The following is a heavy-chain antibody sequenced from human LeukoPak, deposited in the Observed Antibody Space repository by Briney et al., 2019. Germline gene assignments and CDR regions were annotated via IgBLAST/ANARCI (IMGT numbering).Heavy chain of an antibody. Sequence: GGSLRLSRAATGFTLSNYWMHWVRQAPGKGLVWVSRTNTDGSSTTYADSVKGRFTISRDNAKNTLYLQMNSLRAEDTAVYYCARAPYASSRAGFDPWGQGTLVTVSS. CDR2: TNTDGSST. J-gene: IGHJ5*02. CDR1: GFTLSNYW. CDR3: ARAPYASSRAGFDP. V-gene: IGHV3-74*01. D-gene: IGHD2-2*01.